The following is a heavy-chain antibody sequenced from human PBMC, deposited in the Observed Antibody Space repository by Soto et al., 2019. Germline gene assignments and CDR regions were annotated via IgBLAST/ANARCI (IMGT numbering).Heavy chain of an antibody. J-gene: IGHJ6*03. CDR3: ARCGGDCQYYYYYYMDV. V-gene: IGHV1-18*01. Sequence: ASVKVSCKASGYTFTSYGISWVRQAPGQGLEWMGWISAYNGNTNYAQKPQGRVTMTTDTSTSTAYMELRSLRSDDTAVYYCARCGGDCQYYYYYYMDVWGKGTTVTV. CDR1: GYTFTSYG. CDR2: ISAYNGNT. D-gene: IGHD2-21*01.